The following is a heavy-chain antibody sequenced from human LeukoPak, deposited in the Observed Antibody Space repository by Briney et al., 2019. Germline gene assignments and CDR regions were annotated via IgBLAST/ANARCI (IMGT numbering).Heavy chain of an antibody. CDR2: ISGSGGST. V-gene: IGHV3-23*01. D-gene: IGHD2-2*01. J-gene: IGHJ5*02. CDR3: AKGPDEDIVVVHWFDP. Sequence: TGGSLRLSCAASGFTFDDYAMHWVRQAPGKGLEWVSAISGSGGSTYYADSVKGRFTISRDNSKNTLYLQMNSLRAEDTAVYYCAKGPDEDIVVVHWFDPWGQGTLVTVSS. CDR1: GFTFDDYA.